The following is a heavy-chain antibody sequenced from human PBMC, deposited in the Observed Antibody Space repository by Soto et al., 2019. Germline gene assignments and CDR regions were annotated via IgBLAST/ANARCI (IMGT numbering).Heavy chain of an antibody. CDR3: ARVRTTVTYMYFDY. CDR1: GFTFSSYS. J-gene: IGHJ4*02. D-gene: IGHD4-17*01. Sequence: EVQLVESGGGLVQPGGSLRLSCAASGFTFSSYSMNWVRQAPGKGLEWVSYISSSSSTIYYADSVKGRFTLSRDNAKNSLYLQMNSLRAEDTAGYYCARVRTTVTYMYFDYWGQGTLVTVSS. CDR2: ISSSSSTI. V-gene: IGHV3-48*01.